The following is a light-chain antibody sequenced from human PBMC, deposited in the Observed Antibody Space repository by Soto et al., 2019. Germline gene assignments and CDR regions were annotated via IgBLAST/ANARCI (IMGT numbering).Light chain of an antibody. J-gene: IGKJ1*01. CDR3: RQSQQRLLT. CDR1: QSLLQSNGYNY. Sequence: DIVMTQSPLSLPVTPGEPASISCSSSQSLLQSNGYNYLDWYLQKPGQSPQLLIYFGSCRASGVPDRFSGSGSGTDFTLKIRRVEDEDVGVYYCRQSQQRLLTSGQGTKVEI. CDR2: FGS. V-gene: IGKV2-28*01.